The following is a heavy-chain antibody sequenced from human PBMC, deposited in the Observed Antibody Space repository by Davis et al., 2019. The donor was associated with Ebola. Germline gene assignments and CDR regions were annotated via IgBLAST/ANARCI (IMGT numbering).Heavy chain of an antibody. V-gene: IGHV4-39*01. Sequence: SYYMHWIRQPPGKGLEWIGSIYYSGSTYYNPSLKSRVTISVDTSKNQFSLKLSSVTAADTAVYYCARLTLDSSSWYWVWFDPWGQGTLVTVSS. CDR1: SYY. CDR2: IYYSGST. D-gene: IGHD6-13*01. CDR3: ARLTLDSSSWYWVWFDP. J-gene: IGHJ5*02.